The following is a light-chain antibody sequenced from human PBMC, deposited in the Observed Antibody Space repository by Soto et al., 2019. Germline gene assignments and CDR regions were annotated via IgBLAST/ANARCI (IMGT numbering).Light chain of an antibody. CDR2: DAS. V-gene: IGKV3-11*01. J-gene: IGKJ5*01. CDR3: QQRSNWIT. Sequence: EIVLTQSPATLSLSPGERATLSCRASQSVSSYLAWYQQKPGQAPRLLIYDASNRATGIPARFSGSGSGTYFTLTISCLEPEDFAVYYCQQRSNWITFGQRTRLEIK. CDR1: QSVSSY.